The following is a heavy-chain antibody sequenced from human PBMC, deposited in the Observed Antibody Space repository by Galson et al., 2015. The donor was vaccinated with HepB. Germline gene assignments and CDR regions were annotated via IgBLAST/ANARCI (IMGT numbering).Heavy chain of an antibody. CDR2: INTDGSGT. D-gene: IGHD1-1*01. J-gene: IGHJ4*02. Sequence: SLRLSRAASGYTFSDYWMHWVRQVPGKGLVWVSRINTDGSGTNYADSVEGRFTMSRDNARNVVSLDMNSLRTEDTALYYCVRGSHGSDNVCSFEGFDHWGQGSLVTVPS. CDR1: GYTFSDYW. V-gene: IGHV3-74*01. CDR3: VRGSHGSDNVCSFEGFDH.